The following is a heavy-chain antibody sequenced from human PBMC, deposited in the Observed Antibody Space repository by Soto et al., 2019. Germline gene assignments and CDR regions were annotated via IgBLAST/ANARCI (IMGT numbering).Heavy chain of an antibody. D-gene: IGHD2-2*02. Sequence: ASVKVSCKASGYTFTGYYIYWVRQAPGQGLEWMGWINPNSGVTKYAQKFQGRVTMTRDTSISTAYMELSRLRSDDTAVFYCAGDGGYCSSSSCYTLFDYWGQGTPVTVSS. CDR1: GYTFTGYY. V-gene: IGHV1-2*02. CDR3: AGDGGYCSSSSCYTLFDY. CDR2: INPNSGVT. J-gene: IGHJ4*02.